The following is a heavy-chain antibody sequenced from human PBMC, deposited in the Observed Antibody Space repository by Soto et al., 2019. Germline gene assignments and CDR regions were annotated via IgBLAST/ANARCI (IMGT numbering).Heavy chain of an antibody. CDR3: ARWRTVTTDYYYGMDV. Sequence: ASVKVSCKASGYTFTSYDINWVRQATGQGLEWMGWMNPNSGNTGYAQKFQGRVTMTRNTSISTAYMELSSLRSEDTAVYYCARWRTVTTDYYYGMDVWGQGTMVTVSS. D-gene: IGHD4-17*01. V-gene: IGHV1-8*01. J-gene: IGHJ6*02. CDR2: MNPNSGNT. CDR1: GYTFTSYD.